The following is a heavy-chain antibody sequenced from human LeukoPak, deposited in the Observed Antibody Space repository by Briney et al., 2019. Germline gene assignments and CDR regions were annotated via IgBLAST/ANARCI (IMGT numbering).Heavy chain of an antibody. J-gene: IGHJ6*02. D-gene: IGHD3-9*01. Sequence: GESLKISCKGSGYSFTSYWIGWVRQMPGKGLEWMGIIYPGDSDTRYSPSFQGQVTISADKSISTAYLQWSSLKASDTAMYYCARHHSHILTGYYGMDVWGQGTTVTVSS. CDR2: IYPGDSDT. CDR3: ARHHSHILTGYYGMDV. V-gene: IGHV5-51*01. CDR1: GYSFTSYW.